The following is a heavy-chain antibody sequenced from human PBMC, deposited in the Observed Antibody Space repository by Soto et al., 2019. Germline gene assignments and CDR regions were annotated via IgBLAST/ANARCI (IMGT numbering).Heavy chain of an antibody. CDR2: IYYSGST. V-gene: IGHV4-31*03. Sequence: SETLSLTCTVSGGSISSGGYYWSWIRQHPGKGLEWIGYIYYSGSTYYNPSLKSRVTISVDTSKNQFSLKLSSVTAADTAVYYCARASRITIFGAVITIDQWEYGMDVWGQGTTLTVSS. CDR1: GGSISSGGYY. J-gene: IGHJ6*02. D-gene: IGHD3-3*01. CDR3: ARASRITIFGAVITIDQWEYGMDV.